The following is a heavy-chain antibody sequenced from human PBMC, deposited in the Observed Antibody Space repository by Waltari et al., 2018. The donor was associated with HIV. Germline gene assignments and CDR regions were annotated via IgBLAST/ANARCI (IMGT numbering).Heavy chain of an antibody. CDR1: GYTFTGHY. J-gene: IGHJ6*02. Sequence: QVQLVQSGAEVKKPGASVKVSCKASGYTFTGHYIHWVRQAPGQGLEWMGRINPNSGGTNYAQQFQGRVTMTRDTSISTAYMELSRLRSDDTAVYYCAREGARMTTMIYYYYGMDVWGQGTTVTVSS. V-gene: IGHV1-2*06. CDR3: AREGARMTTMIYYYYGMDV. CDR2: INPNSGGT. D-gene: IGHD4-4*01.